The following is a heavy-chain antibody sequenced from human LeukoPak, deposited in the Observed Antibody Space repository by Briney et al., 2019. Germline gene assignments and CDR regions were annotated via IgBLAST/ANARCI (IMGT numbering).Heavy chain of an antibody. J-gene: IGHJ4*02. Sequence: PSETLSLTCTVSGVSISSYYWSWLRQPPGKGLEWIGYIYYSGSTNYNPSLKSRVTITVDTSKNQFSLKLSSVTAADTAVYYCARVYDSSGYYFDYWGQGTLVTVSS. D-gene: IGHD3-22*01. CDR1: GVSISSYY. CDR2: IYYSGST. CDR3: ARVYDSSGYYFDY. V-gene: IGHV4-59*08.